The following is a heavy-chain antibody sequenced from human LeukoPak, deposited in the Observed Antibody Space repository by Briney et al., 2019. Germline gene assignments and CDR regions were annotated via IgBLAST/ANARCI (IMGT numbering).Heavy chain of an antibody. CDR3: ARGFSSSGSYWNYYYGMDV. V-gene: IGHV3-48*03. CDR2: ISSSGSTI. Sequence: QPGGSLRLSCAASGFTFSSYEMNWVRQAPGKGLEWVSYISSSGSTIYYADSVKGRFTISRDNAKNSLYLQMNSLRAGDTAVYYCARGFSSSGSYWNYYYGMDVWGQGTTVTVSS. CDR1: GFTFSSYE. D-gene: IGHD1-26*01. J-gene: IGHJ6*02.